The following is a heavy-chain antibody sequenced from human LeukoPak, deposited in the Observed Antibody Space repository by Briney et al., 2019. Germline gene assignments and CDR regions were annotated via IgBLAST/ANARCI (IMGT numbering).Heavy chain of an antibody. V-gene: IGHV3-23*01. D-gene: IGHD6-19*01. CDR3: AKAVASGRSFDY. J-gene: IGHJ4*02. Sequence: GGSLRLSRAASRFTFSTYSISLVRQTPRQGAEWVSTISGSSAFTYYADSVQGRFTISRDNSKNTVYLQMKSLRAADTAVYYCAKAVASGRSFDYWGQGALVTVSS. CDR2: ISGSSAFT. CDR1: RFTFSTYS.